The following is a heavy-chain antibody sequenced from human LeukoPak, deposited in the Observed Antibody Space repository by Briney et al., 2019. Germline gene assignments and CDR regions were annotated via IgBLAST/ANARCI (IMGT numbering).Heavy chain of an antibody. CDR3: ARHVVNGIFRWFDP. V-gene: IGHV1-2*02. CDR1: GYTFTGYY. J-gene: IGHJ5*02. Sequence: GASVKVSCKASGYTFTGYYMHWVRQAPGQGLEWMGWINPNSGGTNYAQKFQGRVTMTRDKSISTAYLQWSSLKASDTAMYYCARHVVNGIFRWFDPWGQGTLVTVSS. CDR2: INPNSGGT. D-gene: IGHD2-8*01.